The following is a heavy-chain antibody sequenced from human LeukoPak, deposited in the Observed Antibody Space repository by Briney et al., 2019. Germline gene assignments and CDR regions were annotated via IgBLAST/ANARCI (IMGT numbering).Heavy chain of an antibody. CDR2: IRYDGSNK. D-gene: IGHD5-18*01. CDR1: GFTFSSYG. Sequence: GGSLRLSCAASGFTFSSYGMHWVRQAPSKGLEWVAFIRYDGSNKYYADSVKGRFTISRDNSKNTLYLQMNSLRAEETDVYYCAKFRGYSYGPIGYWGQGTLVAVSS. CDR3: AKFRGYSYGPIGY. J-gene: IGHJ4*02. V-gene: IGHV3-30*02.